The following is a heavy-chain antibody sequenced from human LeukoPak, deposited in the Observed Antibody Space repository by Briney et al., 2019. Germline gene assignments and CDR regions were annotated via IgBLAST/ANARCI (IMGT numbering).Heavy chain of an antibody. D-gene: IGHD3-10*01. CDR1: GFTFSSYW. Sequence: GGSLRLSCAASGFTFSSYWMSWVRQAPGKGLEWVANIKHDGSDKYYVDSVKGRFTISRDNAKNSLYLQMNSLRAEDTAMYYCARDLWFGEFPYYFDQWGQGTLVTISS. CDR3: ARDLWFGEFPYYFDQ. J-gene: IGHJ4*02. CDR2: IKHDGSDK. V-gene: IGHV3-7*01.